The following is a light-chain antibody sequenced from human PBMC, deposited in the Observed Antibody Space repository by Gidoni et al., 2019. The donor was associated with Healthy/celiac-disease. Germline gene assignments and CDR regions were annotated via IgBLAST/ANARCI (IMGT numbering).Light chain of an antibody. CDR2: AAS. V-gene: IGKV1-39*01. Sequence: IQMTQSPSSLSASVGDRVTITCRASQSISSYLNWYQQKPGKATKLLIYAASSLQSGVPSRFSGSGSGTDFTLTISSLQPEDFATYYCQQSYSTPRLTFGGGTKVEIK. CDR1: QSISSY. CDR3: QQSYSTPRLT. J-gene: IGKJ4*01.